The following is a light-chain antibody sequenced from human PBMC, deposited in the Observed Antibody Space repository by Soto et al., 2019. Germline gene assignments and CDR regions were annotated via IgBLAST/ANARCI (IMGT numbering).Light chain of an antibody. J-gene: IGLJ3*02. CDR1: VGTVTYI. CDR2: LEGSGSY. V-gene: IGLV4-60*02. CDR3: ETWDSNTHTV. Sequence: QSVLTQSSSASASLGSSVKLPGPLTVGTVTYIIAWHQQQPGKAPRYLMKLEGSGSYNKGSGVPDRFSGSSSGADRYLTISNLQFEDEADYYCETWDSNTHTVFGGGTKLTVL.